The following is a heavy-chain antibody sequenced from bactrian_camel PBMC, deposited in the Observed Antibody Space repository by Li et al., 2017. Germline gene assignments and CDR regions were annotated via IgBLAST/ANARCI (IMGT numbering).Heavy chain of an antibody. CDR1: GYTYSSIC. V-gene: IGHV3S53*01. CDR3: AAGYQGGLVLRVEEYKY. Sequence: HVQLVESGGGSVQPGGSLRLSCAASGYTYSSICMGWFRQAPGKEREGVATIDTDGTITYKDPLKGRVTISKDNAKNTLYLQMNSLRPEDTAMYYCAAGYQGGLVLRVEEYKYWGQGTQVTVS. J-gene: IGHJ4*01. CDR2: IDTDGTI. D-gene: IGHD5*01.